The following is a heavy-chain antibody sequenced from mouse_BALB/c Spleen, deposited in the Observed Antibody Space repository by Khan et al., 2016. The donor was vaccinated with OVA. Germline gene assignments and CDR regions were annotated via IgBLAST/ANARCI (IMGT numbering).Heavy chain of an antibody. J-gene: IGHJ2*01. CDR3: ARDRIDY. V-gene: IGHV1-7*01. CDR1: GYTFTTYW. Sequence: QVQLMQSGAELAKPGASVKMSCKASGYTFTTYWMHWVKQRPGQGLEWIGYINPTSGYTDYTQKFKDRATLTADKSSSTAYMQLSSLTSDDSAVYYCARDRIDYWGQGTTLTVSS. CDR2: INPTSGYT.